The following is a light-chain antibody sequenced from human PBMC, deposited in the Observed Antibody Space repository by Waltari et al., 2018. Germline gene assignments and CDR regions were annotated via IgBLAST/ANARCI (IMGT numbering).Light chain of an antibody. CDR1: HSVNWY. Sequence: EIVLTQSPATLSLSPGERATLSCRASHSVNWYLAWYQQRPGQAPRLLIYDASNRATCSPARFSGSGSETDFTLTISSLQPEDSAVYYCQQRRNWPLTFGGGTKVEIK. J-gene: IGKJ4*01. V-gene: IGKV3-11*01. CDR2: DAS. CDR3: QQRRNWPLT.